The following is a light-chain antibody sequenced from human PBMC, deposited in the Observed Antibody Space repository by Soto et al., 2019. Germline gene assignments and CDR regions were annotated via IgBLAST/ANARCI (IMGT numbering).Light chain of an antibody. Sequence: QSALTQPPSASGSPGQSVTISCNGTSSDIGGYNYVSWYQQHPGKAPKLMIYEVTKRPSGVPDRFSGSKSGNTASLTVSGLQAEDEADYYCCSYAGSKNGVFGTGTKLTVL. J-gene: IGLJ1*01. CDR1: SSDIGGYNY. CDR2: EVT. CDR3: CSYAGSKNGV. V-gene: IGLV2-8*01.